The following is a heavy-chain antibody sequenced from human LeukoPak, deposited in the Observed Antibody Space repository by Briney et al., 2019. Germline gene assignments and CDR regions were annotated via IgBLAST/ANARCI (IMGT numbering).Heavy chain of an antibody. V-gene: IGHV3-30*02. CDR3: AKGVYGDYVRYFQH. CDR1: GFTFSSYG. Sequence: PGGSLRLSCAASGFTFSSYGMHWVRQAPGKGLEWVAFIRYDGSNKYYADSVKGRFTISRDNSKNTLYLQINSLRAEDTAVYYCAKGVYGDYVRYFQHWGQGTLVTVSS. CDR2: IRYDGSNK. J-gene: IGHJ1*01. D-gene: IGHD4-17*01.